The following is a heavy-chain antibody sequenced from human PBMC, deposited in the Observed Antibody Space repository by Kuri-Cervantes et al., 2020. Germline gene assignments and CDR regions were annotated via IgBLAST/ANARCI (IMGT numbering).Heavy chain of an antibody. D-gene: IGHD5-18*01. CDR1: GYTFTSYG. V-gene: IGHV1-18*01. CDR2: ISAYNGNT. CDR3: ARDDMVTPQAAAFDI. Sequence: ASVKVSCKASGYTFTSYGISWVRQAPGQGLEWMGWISAYNGNTNYAQKLQGRVTMTTDTSTSTAYMELRSLRSDDTAVYYCARDDMVTPQAAAFDIWGQGTMVTVSS. J-gene: IGHJ3*02.